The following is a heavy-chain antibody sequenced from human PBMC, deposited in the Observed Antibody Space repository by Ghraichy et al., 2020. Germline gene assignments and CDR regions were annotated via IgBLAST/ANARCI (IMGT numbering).Heavy chain of an antibody. Sequence: ASVKVSCKASDYFFVNNGITWVRQAPGQGLEWMGWISLYDGNTNYAQKVQGRVTLTIDTSTSTAYMEVRSLRSDDTALYFCASGRKRPIFGDLFYYALDVWGQGTTVSISS. CDR2: ISLYDGNT. CDR1: DYFFVNNG. D-gene: IGHD3-3*01. J-gene: IGHJ6*02. CDR3: ASGRKRPIFGDLFYYALDV. V-gene: IGHV1-18*04.